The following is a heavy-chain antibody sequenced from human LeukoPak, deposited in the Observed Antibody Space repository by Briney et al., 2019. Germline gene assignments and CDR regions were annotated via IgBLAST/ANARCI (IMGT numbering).Heavy chain of an antibody. V-gene: IGHV4-30-4*08. CDR2: TYYSGST. CDR1: GGSISSGDYY. CDR3: ARTEVMDSSGYYYGSFDY. J-gene: IGHJ4*02. D-gene: IGHD3-22*01. Sequence: SQTLSLTCTVSGGSISSGDYYWSWIRQPPGKGLEWIGSTYYSGSTYYNPSLKSRVTISVDTSKNQFSLKLSSVTAADTAVYYCARTEVMDSSGYYYGSFDYWGQGTLVTVSS.